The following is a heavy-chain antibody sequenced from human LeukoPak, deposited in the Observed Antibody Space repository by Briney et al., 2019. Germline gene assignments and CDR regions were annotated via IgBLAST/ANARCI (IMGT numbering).Heavy chain of an antibody. CDR2: IYYSGST. CDR3: ARGGDYYDILTGYPSGRYYFDY. D-gene: IGHD3-9*01. CDR1: GASINNNF. Sequence: TSETLSLTCTVSGASINNNFWTWIRQPPGKGLDWMGYIYYSGSTNYNPSLKSRVTISVDTSKNQFSLKLSSVTAADTAVYYCARGGDYYDILTGYPSGRYYFDYWGQGTLVTVSS. V-gene: IGHV4-59*01. J-gene: IGHJ4*02.